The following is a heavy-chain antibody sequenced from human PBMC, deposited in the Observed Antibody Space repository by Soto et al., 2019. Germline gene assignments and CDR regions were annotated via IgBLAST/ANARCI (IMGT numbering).Heavy chain of an antibody. Sequence: SETLSPTCAVYAASFSGYYGSWSSQPPGKLLEWIGEINHSVTTNYNPSLKRRVTISVDTSKNQFSLKLSSVTAADTAVYYCARGDTIVGATDAFAIWAQGTMVPVS. CDR3: ARGDTIVGATDAFAI. CDR2: INHSVTT. CDR1: AASFSGYY. D-gene: IGHD1-26*01. J-gene: IGHJ3*02. V-gene: IGHV4-34*01.